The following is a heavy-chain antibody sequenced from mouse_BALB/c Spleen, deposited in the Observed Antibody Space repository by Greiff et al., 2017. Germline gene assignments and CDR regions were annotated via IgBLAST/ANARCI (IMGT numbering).Heavy chain of an antibody. J-gene: IGHJ3*01. D-gene: IGHD4-1*02. CDR3: ARCSTGTGFAY. CDR2: ISTYYGDA. Sequence: VQLQQSGAELVRPGVSVKISCKGSGYTFTDYAMHWVKQSHAKSLEWIGVISTYYGDASYNQKFKGKATMTVDKSSSTAYMQLSSLTSEDSAVYYCARCSTGTGFAYWGQGTLVTVSA. CDR1: GYTFTDYA. V-gene: IGHV1S137*01.